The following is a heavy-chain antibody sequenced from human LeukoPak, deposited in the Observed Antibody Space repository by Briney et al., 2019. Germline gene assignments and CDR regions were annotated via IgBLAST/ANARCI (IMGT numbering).Heavy chain of an antibody. V-gene: IGHV3-33*01. CDR3: ARDDYGGKLDI. CDR1: GFTFSNYD. CDR2: IWYDGSNK. Sequence: PGRSLRLSCAASGFTFSNYDMHWVRQAPGKGLEWVAVIWYDGSNKYHADSVKGRFTISRDNSKNTLYLQMNSLRAEDTAVYYCARDDYGGKLDIWGQGTVVTVSS. D-gene: IGHD4-23*01. J-gene: IGHJ3*02.